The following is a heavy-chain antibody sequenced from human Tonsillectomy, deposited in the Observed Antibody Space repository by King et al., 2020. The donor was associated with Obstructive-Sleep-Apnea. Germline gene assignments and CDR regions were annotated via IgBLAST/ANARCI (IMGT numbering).Heavy chain of an antibody. CDR2: IYSGGST. CDR3: ARDRRAIASNHRGFDY. Sequence: VQLVESGGGLVQPGGSLRLSCAASGFTVSSNYMSWVRQAPGKGLEWVSVIYSGGSTYYTDSVKGRFTISRDNSKNTLYLQMNSLRAEDTAVYFCARDRRAIASNHRGFDYWGQGTLVTVSS. D-gene: IGHD6-13*01. CDR1: GFTVSSNY. J-gene: IGHJ4*02. V-gene: IGHV3-66*01.